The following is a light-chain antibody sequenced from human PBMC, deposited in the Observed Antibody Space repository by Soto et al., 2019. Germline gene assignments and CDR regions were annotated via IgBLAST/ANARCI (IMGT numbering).Light chain of an antibody. J-gene: IGKJ4*01. CDR3: QQPGLT. CDR2: AAS. Sequence: DIQLTQSPSFLSASVGDRITITCRASQGISSYLAWYQQKPGKAPKLLIYAASTLQSGVPSRFSGSGSGTDFTLTISSLQPEDFATYYCQQPGLTFGGGTKVEIK. CDR1: QGISSY. V-gene: IGKV1-9*01.